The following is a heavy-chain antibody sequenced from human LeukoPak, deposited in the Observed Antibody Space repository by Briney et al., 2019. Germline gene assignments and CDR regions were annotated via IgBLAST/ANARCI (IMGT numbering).Heavy chain of an antibody. CDR3: ARNIRYYSDSSGYSLN. V-gene: IGHV1-2*02. CDR1: GYTFTGYY. CDR2: INPNSGGT. Sequence: ASVKVSCKASGYTFTGYYMHWVRQAPGQGLEWMGWINPNSGGTNYAQKFQGRVTMTRDTSISTAYMELSRLRSDDTAVYYCARNIRYYSDSSGYSLNWGQGTLVTVSS. J-gene: IGHJ4*02. D-gene: IGHD3-22*01.